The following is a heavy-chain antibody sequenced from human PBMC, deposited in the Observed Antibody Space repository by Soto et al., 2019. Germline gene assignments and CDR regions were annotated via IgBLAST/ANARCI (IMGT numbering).Heavy chain of an antibody. CDR3: STRAYDTNGYYRFDP. Sequence: SETLSLTSAVYGGSFSGHSWTWIRQSPGKGLEWIGDINHSGRVNYSPSLKSRFTISLDTSKNQFSLTLSAVTAADTAMYYCSTRAYDTNGYYRFDPWGQGTLVTVSS. CDR1: GGSFSGHS. V-gene: IGHV4-34*01. CDR2: INHSGRV. J-gene: IGHJ5*01. D-gene: IGHD3-22*01.